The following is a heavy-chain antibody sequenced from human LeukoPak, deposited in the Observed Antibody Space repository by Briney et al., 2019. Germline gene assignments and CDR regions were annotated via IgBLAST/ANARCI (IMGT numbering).Heavy chain of an antibody. CDR3: ARHTVRYCSSTSCYNY. CDR2: IDPSDSYT. Sequence: GESLRISCKGSGYSFTSYWISWVRQMPGKGLEWMGRIDPSDSYTNYSPSFQGHVTISADKSIRTAYLQWSSLKASDTAMYYCARHTVRYCSSTSCYNYWGQGTLVTVSS. CDR1: GYSFTSYW. D-gene: IGHD2-2*02. V-gene: IGHV5-10-1*01. J-gene: IGHJ4*02.